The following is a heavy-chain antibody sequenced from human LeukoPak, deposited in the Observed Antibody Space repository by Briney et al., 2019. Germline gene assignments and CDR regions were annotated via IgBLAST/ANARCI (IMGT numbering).Heavy chain of an antibody. CDR3: ARGDIVVVPAAPEVWYFDL. CDR2: LNPNSGGT. J-gene: IGHJ2*01. D-gene: IGHD2-2*01. Sequence: ASVKVSCKASGYTFTGYYMHWVRQAPGQGLEWMGWLNPNSGGTNYAQKFQGRVTMTRDTSISTAYMELSRLRSDDTAVYYCARGDIVVVPAAPEVWYFDLWGRGTLVTVSS. V-gene: IGHV1-2*02. CDR1: GYTFTGYY.